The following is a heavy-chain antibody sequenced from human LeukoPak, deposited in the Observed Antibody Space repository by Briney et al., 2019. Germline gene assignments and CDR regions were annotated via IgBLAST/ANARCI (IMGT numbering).Heavy chain of an antibody. CDR2: ISGSGGST. CDR3: ARGPGPCGGDCYSGFDP. CDR1: GFTFSSYA. Sequence: GGSLRLSCAASGFTFSSYAMSWVRQAPGKGLEWVSAISGSGGSTYYADSVKGRFTISRDNAKNSLYLQMNSLRAEDTAVYYCARGPGPCGGDCYSGFDPWGQGTLVTVSS. J-gene: IGHJ5*02. V-gene: IGHV3-23*01. D-gene: IGHD2-21*02.